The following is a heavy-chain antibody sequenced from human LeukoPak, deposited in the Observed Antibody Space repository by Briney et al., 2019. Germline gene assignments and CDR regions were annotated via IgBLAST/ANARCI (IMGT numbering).Heavy chain of an antibody. D-gene: IGHD2-21*02. CDR1: GYTFTSYA. J-gene: IGHJ4*02. CDR3: ARVHIVVVTAFDY. CDR2: INAGNGNT. Sequence: ASVKVSCKASGYTFTSYAMHWVRQAPGQRLEWMGWINAGNGNTKYSQKFQGRVTITRDTSASTAYMGLSSLRSEDTAVYYCARVHIVVVTAFDYWGQGTLVTVSS. V-gene: IGHV1-3*01.